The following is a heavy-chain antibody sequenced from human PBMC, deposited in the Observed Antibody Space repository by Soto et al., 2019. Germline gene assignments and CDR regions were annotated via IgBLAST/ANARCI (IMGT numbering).Heavy chain of an antibody. V-gene: IGHV4-59*08. Sequence: SETLSLTCTVSGGSISSYYWSWIRQPPGKGLEWIGYIYYSGSTNYNPSLKSRVTISVDTSKNQFSLKLSSVTAADTAVYYCARHAEFYCSGGSCQFREIDYWGQGTLVTVSS. D-gene: IGHD2-15*01. CDR2: IYYSGST. J-gene: IGHJ4*02. CDR1: GGSISSYY. CDR3: ARHAEFYCSGGSCQFREIDY.